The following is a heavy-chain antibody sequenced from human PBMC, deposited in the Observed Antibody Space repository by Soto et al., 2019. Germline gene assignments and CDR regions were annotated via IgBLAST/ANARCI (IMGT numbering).Heavy chain of an antibody. Sequence: QVQLVQSGAEVKKPGSSVKVSCKASGGTFSSYAISWVRQAPGQGLEWMGGIIPIFGTANYAQKFQGRVTITADESTRTAYMELSSLRSEDTAVYYCARSRVTYYYDRSAFDICGQGTMVTVSS. CDR3: ARSRVTYYYDRSAFDI. D-gene: IGHD3-22*01. V-gene: IGHV1-69*01. CDR2: IIPIFGTA. CDR1: GGTFSSYA. J-gene: IGHJ3*02.